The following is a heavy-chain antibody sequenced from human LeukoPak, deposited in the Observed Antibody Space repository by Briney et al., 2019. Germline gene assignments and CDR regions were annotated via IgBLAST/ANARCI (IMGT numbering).Heavy chain of an antibody. J-gene: IGHJ5*02. CDR2: IYTSGST. Sequence: SETLSLTCTVSGGSISSYYWSWIRQPPGKGLEWIGYIYTSGSTNYNPSLKSRVTISVDTSKNQFSLKLSSVTAADTAVYYCARHRPMAAPLGWFDPWGQGTLVTASS. CDR1: GGSISSYY. CDR3: ARHRPMAAPLGWFDP. D-gene: IGHD5-24*01. V-gene: IGHV4-4*09.